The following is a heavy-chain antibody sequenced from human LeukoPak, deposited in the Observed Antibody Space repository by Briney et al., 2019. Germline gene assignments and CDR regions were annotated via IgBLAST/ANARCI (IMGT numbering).Heavy chain of an antibody. CDR2: INWNSGSI. J-gene: IGHJ3*01. Sequence: GGSLRLSCVASGFTFDDYGMHWVRQGPVKGLEWVSGINWNSGSIGYADSVKGRFTISRDNAKNSLYLQMNSLRAEDTALYYCAKGFLTGYPNDAFDFWGQGTMVTVSS. V-gene: IGHV3-9*01. CDR3: AKGFLTGYPNDAFDF. CDR1: GFTFDDYG. D-gene: IGHD3-9*01.